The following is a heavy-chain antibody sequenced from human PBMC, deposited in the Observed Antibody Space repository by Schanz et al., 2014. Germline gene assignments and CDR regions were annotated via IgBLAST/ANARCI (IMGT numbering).Heavy chain of an antibody. CDR1: GGTFSSYT. CDR3: ARGPSQGYSYGHNIGAYYYGMDV. Sequence: QVQLVQSGAEVKKPGSSVKVSCKASGGTFSSYTISWVRQAPGQGLEWMGRISTSNGNTNYIQKLQGRVTITADKSTSTASMELSSLRSEDTAVYYCARGPSQGYSYGHNIGAYYYGMDVWGQGTTVTVSS. V-gene: IGHV1-69*04. J-gene: IGHJ6*02. CDR2: ISTSNGNT. D-gene: IGHD5-18*01.